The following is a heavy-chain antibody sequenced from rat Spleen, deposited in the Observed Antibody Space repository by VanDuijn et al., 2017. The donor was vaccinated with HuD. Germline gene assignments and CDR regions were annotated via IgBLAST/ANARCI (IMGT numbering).Heavy chain of an antibody. CDR2: ISSDGSST. CDR3: ARHRNLGYWHFDF. Sequence: EVKLVESGGGLVQPGRSLKLSCAASGFTFDDYGMAWVRQAPKNGLEWVATISSDGSSTYYRDSVKGRFTVSRDNAKTTLFLQMDSLRSEDTATYYCARHRNLGYWHFDFWGPGTMVTVSS. J-gene: IGHJ1*01. CDR1: GFTFDDYG. D-gene: IGHD4-6*01. V-gene: IGHV5-29*01.